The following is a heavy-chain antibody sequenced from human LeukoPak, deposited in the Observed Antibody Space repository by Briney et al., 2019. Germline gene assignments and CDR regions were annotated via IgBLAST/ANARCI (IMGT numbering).Heavy chain of an antibody. V-gene: IGHV4-59*01. J-gene: IGHJ6*03. CDR2: IYYSGST. CDR3: ARVTRGYMDV. CDR1: GGSISSYY. Sequence: SETLSLTCTVSGGSISSYYWSWVRQPPGKGLEWIGYIYYSGSTNYNPSLKSRVTISVDTSKNQFSLKLSSVTAADTAVYYCARVTRGYMDVWGKGTTVTISS. D-gene: IGHD3-10*01.